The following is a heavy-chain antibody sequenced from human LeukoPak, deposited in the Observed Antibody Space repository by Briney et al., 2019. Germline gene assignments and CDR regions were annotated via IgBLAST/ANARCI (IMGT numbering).Heavy chain of an antibody. CDR2: ISYDGSNK. J-gene: IGHJ4*02. CDR3: AKDATYGDYERYYFDY. V-gene: IGHV3-30*04. CDR1: GFTFSSYA. D-gene: IGHD4-17*01. Sequence: GGSLRLSCAASGFTFSSYAMHWVRQAPGKGLEWVAVISYDGSNKYYADSVKGRFTISRDNSKNTLNLQMNSLRAEDTAVYYCAKDATYGDYERYYFDYWGQGTLVTVSS.